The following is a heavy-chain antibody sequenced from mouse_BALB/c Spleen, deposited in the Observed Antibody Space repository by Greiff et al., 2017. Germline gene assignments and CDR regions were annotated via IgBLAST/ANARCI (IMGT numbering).Heavy chain of an antibody. CDR1: GFTFSSYG. Sequence: EVMLVESGGDLVKPGGSLKLSCAASGFTFSSYGMSWVRQTPDKRLEWVATISSGGSYTYYPDSVKGRFTISRDNAKNTLYLQMSSLKSEDTAMYYCARRGITTRGYFDYWGQGTTLTVSS. J-gene: IGHJ2*01. V-gene: IGHV5-6*02. D-gene: IGHD2-4*01. CDR2: ISSGGSYT. CDR3: ARRGITTRGYFDY.